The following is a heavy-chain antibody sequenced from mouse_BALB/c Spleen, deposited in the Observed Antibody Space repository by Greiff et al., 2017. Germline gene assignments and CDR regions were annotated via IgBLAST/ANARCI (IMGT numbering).Heavy chain of an antibody. Sequence: EVKLVESGGGLVKPGGSLKLSCAASGFTFSSYAMSWVRQTPEKRLEWVATISSGGSYTYYPDSVKGRFTISRDNAKNTLYLQMSSLRSEDTAMYYCARPGGMIKEDWFAYWGQGTLVTVSA. CDR1: GFTFSSYA. J-gene: IGHJ3*01. D-gene: IGHD2-4*01. CDR2: ISSGGSYT. CDR3: ARPGGMIKEDWFAY. V-gene: IGHV5-9-3*01.